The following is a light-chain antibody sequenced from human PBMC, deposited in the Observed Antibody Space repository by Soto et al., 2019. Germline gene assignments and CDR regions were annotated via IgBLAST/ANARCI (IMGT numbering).Light chain of an antibody. CDR3: QQYNNWPPMA. J-gene: IGKJ1*01. V-gene: IGKV3-15*01. Sequence: EIVMTQSPATLSVSPGERATLSCRASQSVSSNLAWYQQKPGQAPRLLIYGASTRATGIPARFSGSESGTEFPLTIISLQSEDFAVYYCQQYNNWPPMAFGQGTKVEIK. CDR1: QSVSSN. CDR2: GAS.